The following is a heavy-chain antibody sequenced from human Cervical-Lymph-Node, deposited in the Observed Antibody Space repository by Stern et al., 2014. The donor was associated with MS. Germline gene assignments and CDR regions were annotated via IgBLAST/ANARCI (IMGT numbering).Heavy chain of an antibody. CDR2: IYYRGTT. Sequence: QVQLQESGPGLLRPSETLSLTCNVSGASITSPFWSWIRQPPGKGLAWIGYIYYRGTTNYNASLKGRVAISINTSKTQFSLRLSSVTAADTAVYYCARATDLWGQGILVTVSS. V-gene: IGHV4-59*11. CDR3: ARATDL. J-gene: IGHJ5*02. CDR1: GASITSPF.